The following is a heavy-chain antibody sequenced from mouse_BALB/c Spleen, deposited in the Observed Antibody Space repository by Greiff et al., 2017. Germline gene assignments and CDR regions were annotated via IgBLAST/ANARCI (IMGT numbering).Heavy chain of an antibody. CDR3: ARWDDGYYAWFAY. V-gene: IGHV1-63*02. CDR2: IYPGGGYT. CDR1: GYTFTNYW. J-gene: IGHJ3*01. D-gene: IGHD2-3*01. Sequence: VQLQQSGPELVKPGASVKISCKASGYTFTNYWLGWVKQRPGHGLEWIGDIYPGGGYTNYNEKFKGKATLTADTSSSTAYMQLSSLTSEDSAVYFCARWDDGYYAWFAYWGQGTLVTVSA.